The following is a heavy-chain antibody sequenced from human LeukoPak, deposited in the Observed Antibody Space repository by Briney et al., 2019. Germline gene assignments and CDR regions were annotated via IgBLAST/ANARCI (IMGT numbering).Heavy chain of an antibody. CDR2: IYYSGST. CDR3: ARLYYDSSGYYQICYFDY. J-gene: IGHJ4*02. D-gene: IGHD3-22*01. CDR1: GGSISSYY. Sequence: SETLSLTCTVSGGSISSYYWSWIRQPPGKGLEWIGYIYYSGSTNYNPSLKSRVTISVDTPKNQFSLNLSSVTAADTAVYYCARLYYDSSGYYQICYFDYWGQGTLVTVSS. V-gene: IGHV4-59*08.